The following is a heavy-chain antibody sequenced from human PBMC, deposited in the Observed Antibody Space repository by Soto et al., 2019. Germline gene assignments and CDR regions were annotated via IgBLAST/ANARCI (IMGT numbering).Heavy chain of an antibody. CDR3: ARGQRFSDWFDP. CDR1: GGAISGYY. V-gene: IGHV4-4*07. Sequence: LSLTCTVTGGAISGYYWTWIRQSDGEGLEWIGRIYSSGSTNYNPSLKSRVTTSLDTSMNYFSLRLSSVTAADTAVYYCARGQRFSDWFDPWGQGTLVTVSS. J-gene: IGHJ5*02. D-gene: IGHD3-3*01. CDR2: IYSSGST.